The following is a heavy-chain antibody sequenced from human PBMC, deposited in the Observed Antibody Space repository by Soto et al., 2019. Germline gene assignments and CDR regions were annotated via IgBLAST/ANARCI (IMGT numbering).Heavy chain of an antibody. CDR3: ARETSVSTVSIGFDY. Sequence: SETLSLTCTVSGGSISSGGYYWSWIRQHPGKGLEWIGYIYYSGSTYYNPSLKSRVTISVDTSKNQFSLKLSSVTAADTAVYYCARETSVSTVSIGFDYWGQGTLVTVSS. CDR1: GGSISSGGYY. J-gene: IGHJ4*02. V-gene: IGHV4-31*03. D-gene: IGHD4-17*01. CDR2: IYYSGST.